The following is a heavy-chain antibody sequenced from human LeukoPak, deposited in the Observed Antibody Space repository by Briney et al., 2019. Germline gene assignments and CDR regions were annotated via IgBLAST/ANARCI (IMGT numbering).Heavy chain of an antibody. CDR1: GYTFTTYG. D-gene: IGHD6-19*01. V-gene: IGHV1-18*01. CDR2: ISAYNGNT. J-gene: IGHJ4*02. CDR3: ARRIAVAGHLDY. Sequence: ASVKVSCKASGYTFTTYGIRWVRQAPGQGLEWMGWISAYNGNTNYAQKLQGRVTMTADTSTSTAYMELRSLRSDDTAVYYCARRIAVAGHLDYWGQGTLVTVSS.